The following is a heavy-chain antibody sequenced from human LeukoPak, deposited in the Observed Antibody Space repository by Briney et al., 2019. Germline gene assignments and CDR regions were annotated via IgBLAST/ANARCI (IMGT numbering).Heavy chain of an antibody. J-gene: IGHJ4*02. V-gene: IGHV1-2*02. Sequence: ASVKVSCKASGYSFTGYFMHWVRQAPGQGLEWMGWINPRSGGTTYAQKFQGRVTMTRDTSITTAYLELTSLRSDDTAVYFCARAGGNGYDSMFFDYWGQETRVTVSS. D-gene: IGHD5-18*01. CDR1: GYSFTGYF. CDR2: INPRSGGT. CDR3: ARAGGNGYDSMFFDY.